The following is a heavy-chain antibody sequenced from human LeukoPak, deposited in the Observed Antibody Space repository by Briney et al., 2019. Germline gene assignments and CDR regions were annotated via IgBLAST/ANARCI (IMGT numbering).Heavy chain of an antibody. CDR2: ISYDGSNK. J-gene: IGHJ4*02. CDR3: AKDPGGYSYGYLVY. CDR1: GFTFSSYG. Sequence: GGSLRLSCAASGFTFSSYGMHWVRQAPGKGLEWVAVISYDGSNKYYADSVKGRFTISRDNSKNTLYLQMNSLRAEDTAVYYCAKDPGGYSYGYLVYWGQGTLVTVSS. D-gene: IGHD5-18*01. V-gene: IGHV3-30*18.